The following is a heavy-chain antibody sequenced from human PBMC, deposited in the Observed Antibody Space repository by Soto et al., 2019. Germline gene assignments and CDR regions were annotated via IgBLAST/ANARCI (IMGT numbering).Heavy chain of an antibody. Sequence: QEQLVESGGGVVQPGRSLRLSCAASGITFNRNGMHWVRQAPGKGLEWVAVIWYDGSNTDYGDSVKGRFTISRDNSKSTLSLQMNSLRPEDTGVYYCAKDAGSTEYFFASWGQGTLVSVSS. CDR3: AKDAGSTEYFFAS. V-gene: IGHV3-33*03. J-gene: IGHJ4*02. CDR1: GITFNRNG. CDR2: IWYDGSNT.